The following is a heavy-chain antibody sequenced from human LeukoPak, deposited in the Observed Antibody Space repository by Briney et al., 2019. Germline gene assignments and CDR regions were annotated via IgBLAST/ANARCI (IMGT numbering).Heavy chain of an antibody. J-gene: IGHJ4*02. CDR2: INAGNGNT. CDR3: ARERLWAAAAYALDY. V-gene: IGHV1-3*01. D-gene: IGHD6-13*01. CDR1: GYTFTSYA. Sequence: ASVKVSCKASGYTFTSYAMHWVRQAPGQRLEWMGWINAGNGNTKYSQKFQGRVTITRDTSASTAYMELSSLRSEDTAVYYCARERLWAAAAYALDYWGQGTLVTVSS.